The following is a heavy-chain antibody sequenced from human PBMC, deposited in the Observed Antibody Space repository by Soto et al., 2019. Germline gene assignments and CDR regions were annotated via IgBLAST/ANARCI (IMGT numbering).Heavy chain of an antibody. V-gene: IGHV3-15*01. D-gene: IGHD5-12*01. J-gene: IGHJ4*02. Sequence: EVQLVESGGGLVKPWGSLRLSCAASGFTFTNAWMNWVRQAPGKGLESIGRIKSKTDGGTTDYTAPVKGRFIISRDDSKNTLFLQMSSLQIEDTAVYYCVTDRLVWGQGTVVTVFS. CDR1: GFTFTNAW. CDR3: VTDRLV. CDR2: IKSKTDGGTT.